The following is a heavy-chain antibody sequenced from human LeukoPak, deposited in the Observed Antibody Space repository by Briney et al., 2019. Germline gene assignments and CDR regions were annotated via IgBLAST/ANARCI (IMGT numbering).Heavy chain of an antibody. Sequence: PGGSLRLSCAASGFIVSTNYMSWVRQAPGKGLEWVSVIYSGGSTYYADSVKGRFTISRDNSKNSLYLQMNSLRAEDTAVYYCARHEGITIIMNWGQGTLVTVSS. D-gene: IGHD3-22*01. CDR2: IYSGGST. CDR3: ARHEGITIIMN. CDR1: GFIVSTNY. V-gene: IGHV3-66*04. J-gene: IGHJ4*02.